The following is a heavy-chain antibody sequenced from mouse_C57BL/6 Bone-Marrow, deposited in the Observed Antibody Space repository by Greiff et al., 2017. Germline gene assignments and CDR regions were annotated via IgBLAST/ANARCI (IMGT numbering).Heavy chain of an antibody. J-gene: IGHJ2*01. CDR1: GYTFTDYY. CDR3: SSRSGSRGFDY. CDR2: IYPGSGST. D-gene: IGHD1-1*01. V-gene: IGHV1-76*01. Sequence: QVQLQQSGAELVRPGASVKLSCKASGYTFTDYYINWVKQRPGQGLEWIARIYPGSGSTYYNEKFKGKATLTAEKSSSTAYMQLSSLTSEDSAVYFCSSRSGSRGFDYWGRGTTLTVSS.